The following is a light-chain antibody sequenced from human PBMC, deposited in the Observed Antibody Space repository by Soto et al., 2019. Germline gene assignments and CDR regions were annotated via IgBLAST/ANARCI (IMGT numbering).Light chain of an antibody. CDR3: CSYAGSYV. Sequence: QSALTQPRSVSGSPGQSVTISCTGTSSDVGTYNYVSWYQQHPGKAPKLMIYDVSKRPSGVPDRFSGSMSGNTASLTFSGLQAEDEADYCCCSYAGSYVFGTGTKLTVL. CDR1: SSDVGTYNY. V-gene: IGLV2-11*01. J-gene: IGLJ1*01. CDR2: DVS.